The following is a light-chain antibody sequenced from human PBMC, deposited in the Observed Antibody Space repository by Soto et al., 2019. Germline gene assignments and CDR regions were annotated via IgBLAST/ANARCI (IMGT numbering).Light chain of an antibody. V-gene: IGLV2-14*01. CDR2: NFS. CDR1: SSDVGGYNY. Sequence: QSALTQPASVSGSPGQSITISCTGTSSDVGGYNYVSWYQQHPGKAPKLIIYNFSNRPSGVSNRFSGSKSGNTASLTISGLQAEDEADYFCSSYTSSSTAVFGXGTQLTVL. CDR3: SSYTSSSTAV. J-gene: IGLJ7*01.